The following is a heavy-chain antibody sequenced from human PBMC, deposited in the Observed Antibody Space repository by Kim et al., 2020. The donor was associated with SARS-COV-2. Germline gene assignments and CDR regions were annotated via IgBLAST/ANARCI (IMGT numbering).Heavy chain of an antibody. CDR3: AKAPKATRGTGQWLPYYYYYGMDV. CDR1: GYTFTSYY. Sequence: ASVKVSCKASGYTFTSYYMHWVRQAPGQGLEWMGIINPSGGSTSYAQKFQGRVTMTRDTSTSTVYMELSSLRSEDTAVYYCAKAPKATRGTGQWLPYYYYYGMDVWGQGTTVTVSS. D-gene: IGHD6-19*01. CDR2: INPSGGST. J-gene: IGHJ6*02. V-gene: IGHV1-46*01.